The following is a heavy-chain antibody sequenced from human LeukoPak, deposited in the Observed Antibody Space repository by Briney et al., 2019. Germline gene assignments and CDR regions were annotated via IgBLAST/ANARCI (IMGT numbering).Heavy chain of an antibody. V-gene: IGHV3-7*04. J-gene: IGHJ4*02. CDR1: GFTFSEYW. CDR2: IKEDGCEK. CDR3: AKDHEYDDGWGSRWYYLDY. Sequence: PGGSLRLSCSASGFTFSEYWVSWVRHAPGKGLEWVANIKEDGCEKNYVDSVKGRFTIPRDNAKNSVYLQVNSLRAEDTAVYYCAKDHEYDDGWGSRWYYLDYWGQGTPVTVSP. D-gene: IGHD3-10*01.